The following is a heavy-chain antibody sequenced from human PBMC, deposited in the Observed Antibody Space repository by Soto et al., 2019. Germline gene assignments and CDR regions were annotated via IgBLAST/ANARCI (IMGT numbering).Heavy chain of an antibody. V-gene: IGHV4-34*01. CDR1: GGSFSGYY. D-gene: IGHD3-3*01. Sequence: QVQLQQWGAGLLKPSETLSLTCAVYGGSFSGYYWSWIRQPPGKGLEWIGEINHSGSTNYNPSLKSRVTISVDTSKNQFSLKLSSVTAADTAVYYCARDGFPGFGVVIRRRRRRGWFDPWGQGTLVTVS. CDR2: INHSGST. J-gene: IGHJ5*02. CDR3: ARDGFPGFGVVIRRRRRRGWFDP.